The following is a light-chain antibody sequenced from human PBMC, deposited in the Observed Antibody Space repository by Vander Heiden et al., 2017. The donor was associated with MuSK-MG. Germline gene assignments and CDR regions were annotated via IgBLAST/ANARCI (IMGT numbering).Light chain of an antibody. CDR2: KAS. CDR1: QSISSW. J-gene: IGKJ1*01. Sequence: DIRMTQSPSTLSASVGDRVTITCRASQSISSWLAWYQQKPGKAPKLLIYKASSLESGVPSRFSGSGSGTEFTLTISSLQPEDFATYYCQQDNSDPWTFGQGTKVEIK. V-gene: IGKV1-5*03. CDR3: QQDNSDPWT.